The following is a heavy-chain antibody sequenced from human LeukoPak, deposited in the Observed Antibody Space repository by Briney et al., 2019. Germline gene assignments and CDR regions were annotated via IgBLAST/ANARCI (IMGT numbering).Heavy chain of an antibody. V-gene: IGHV1-18*01. CDR3: ARSEVPAATPFVWYFDL. CDR2: ISAYNGNT. Sequence: ASVKVSCKASGYTFTSYGISWVRQAPGQGLEWMGWISAYNGNTNYAQKLQGRVTITADESTSTAYMELSSLRSEDTPVYYCARSEVPAATPFVWYFDLWGRGTLVTVSS. J-gene: IGHJ2*01. D-gene: IGHD2-2*01. CDR1: GYTFTSYG.